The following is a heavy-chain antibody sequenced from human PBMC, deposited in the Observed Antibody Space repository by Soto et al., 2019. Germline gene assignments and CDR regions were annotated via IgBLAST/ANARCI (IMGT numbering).Heavy chain of an antibody. J-gene: IGHJ4*02. CDR1: GFTFSSYW. CDR2: IKSDGSGT. Sequence: EVQLVESGGGLVQPGGSLRLSCAASGFTFSSYWMHWVRQAPGKGLVWVSRIKSDGSGTYYADSVKGRLTISRDNTKNTLYLPMNSLGAEDTAVYYCVRGDGDYYDGNGYLGRHWGQGTLVTVSS. CDR3: VRGDGDYYDGNGYLGRH. V-gene: IGHV3-74*01. D-gene: IGHD3-22*01.